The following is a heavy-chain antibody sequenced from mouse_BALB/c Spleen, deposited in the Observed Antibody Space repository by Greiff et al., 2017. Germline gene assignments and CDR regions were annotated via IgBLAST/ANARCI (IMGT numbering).Heavy chain of an antibody. Sequence: EVMLVESGGDLVKPGGSLKLSCAASGFTFSSYGMSWVRQTPDKRLEWVATISSGGSYTYYPDSVKGRFTISRDNAKNTLYLQMSSLKSEDTAMYYCARTGGMGPDYWGQGTSVTVSS. V-gene: IGHV5-6*02. J-gene: IGHJ4*01. CDR2: ISSGGSYT. CDR1: GFTFSSYG. D-gene: IGHD2-10*02. CDR3: ARTGGMGPDY.